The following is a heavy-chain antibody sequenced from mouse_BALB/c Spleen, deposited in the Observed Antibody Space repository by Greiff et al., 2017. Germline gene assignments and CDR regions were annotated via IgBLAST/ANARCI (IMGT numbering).Heavy chain of an antibody. Sequence: EVQGVESGGGLVQPGGSLKLSCAASGFTFSSYGMSWVRQTPDKRLELVATINSNGGSTYYPDSVKGRFTISRDNAKNTLYLQMSSLKSEDTAMYYCARDKDYYYFDYWGQGTTLTVSS. CDR1: GFTFSSYG. J-gene: IGHJ2*01. CDR2: INSNGGST. V-gene: IGHV5-6-3*01. CDR3: ARDKDYYYFDY. D-gene: IGHD1-1*02.